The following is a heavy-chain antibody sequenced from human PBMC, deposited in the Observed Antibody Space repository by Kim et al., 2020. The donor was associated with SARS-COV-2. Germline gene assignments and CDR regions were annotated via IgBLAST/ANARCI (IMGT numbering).Heavy chain of an antibody. D-gene: IGHD4-17*01. V-gene: IGHV3-15*01. J-gene: IGHJ4*02. CDR3: TGNGDYPNHDY. CDR2: T. Sequence: TDYAAPVKGRFTISRDDSKTTLYLQMNSLKTEDTAVYYCTGNGDYPNHDYWGQGTLVTVSS.